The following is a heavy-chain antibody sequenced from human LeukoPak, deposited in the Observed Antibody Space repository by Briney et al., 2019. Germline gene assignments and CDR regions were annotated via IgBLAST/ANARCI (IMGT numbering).Heavy chain of an antibody. J-gene: IGHJ3*02. CDR1: GYSISSGYY. Sequence: SETLSLTCAVSGYSISSGYYWGWIRQPPGKGLEWIGSIYHSGSTYYNPSLKSRVTISVDTSKNQFSLKLSSVTAADTAVYYCATPSRDGYNKDAFDIWGQGTLVTVSS. CDR2: IYHSGST. CDR3: ATPSRDGYNKDAFDI. V-gene: IGHV4-38-2*01. D-gene: IGHD5-24*01.